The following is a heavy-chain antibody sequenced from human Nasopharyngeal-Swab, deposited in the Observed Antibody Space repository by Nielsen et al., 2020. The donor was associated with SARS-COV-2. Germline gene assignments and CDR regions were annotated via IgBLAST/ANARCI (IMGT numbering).Heavy chain of an antibody. CDR1: GFTFSSYG. J-gene: IGHJ4*02. V-gene: IGHV3-30*03. Sequence: GESLKISCAGSGFTFSSYGMNWVRQAPGKGLEWVAVIAHDASNEYYGDSVKGRFSISRDSSKNTLYLQMDSLRGEDTAVYYCARDSQWAFDYWGQGTLVTVSS. CDR3: ARDSQWAFDY. CDR2: IAHDASNE. D-gene: IGHD2-8*01.